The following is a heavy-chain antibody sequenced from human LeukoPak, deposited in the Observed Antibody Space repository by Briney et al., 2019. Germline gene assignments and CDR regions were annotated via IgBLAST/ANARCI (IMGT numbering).Heavy chain of an antibody. J-gene: IGHJ5*02. V-gene: IGHV5-51*01. Sequence: GGSLKISRKGSGYSFTSYWIGWVRQMPGKGLEWVGIIYPGDSDTRYSPSFQGQVTISPDKSSSTAYLQWSNLKASDTAMYYCALPYFGRSFHWFDPWGQGTLVNISS. CDR1: GYSFTSYW. D-gene: IGHD3-9*01. CDR2: IYPGDSDT. CDR3: ALPYFGRSFHWFDP.